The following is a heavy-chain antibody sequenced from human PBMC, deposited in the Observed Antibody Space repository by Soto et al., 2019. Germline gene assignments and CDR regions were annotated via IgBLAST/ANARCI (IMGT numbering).Heavy chain of an antibody. D-gene: IGHD2-2*01. CDR1: GGSISSYY. CDR3: GRGPRCYALDV. V-gene: IGHV4-59*01. J-gene: IGHJ6*04. Sequence: SETLSLTCTVSGGSISSYYWSWIRQPPGKGLEWIGYIDYSGSTNYNPSLKRRVTISVDTAKNQFSLKLSAVTAADSSAYYGGRGPRCYALDVWGKGTTVTVSS. CDR2: IDYSGST.